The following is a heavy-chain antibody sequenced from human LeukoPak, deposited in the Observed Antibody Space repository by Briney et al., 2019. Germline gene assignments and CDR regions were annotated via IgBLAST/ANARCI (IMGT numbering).Heavy chain of an antibody. CDR2: ISSSGSTI. CDR1: GFTFSDYY. D-gene: IGHD3-22*01. CDR3: RGITMIVGGPIDY. J-gene: IGHJ4*02. Sequence: PGGSLRLSCAASGFTFSDYYMSWIRQAPGKGLEWVSYISSSGSTIYYADSVKGRFTISRDNAKNSLYLQMNSLRAEDTAVYYCRGITMIVGGPIDYWGQGTLVTVSS. V-gene: IGHV3-11*01.